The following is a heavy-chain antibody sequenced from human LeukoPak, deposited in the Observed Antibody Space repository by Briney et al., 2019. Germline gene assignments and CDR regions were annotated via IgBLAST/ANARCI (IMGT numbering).Heavy chain of an antibody. CDR1: GFTFSSYE. D-gene: IGHD2-8*01. J-gene: IGHJ6*03. Sequence: GGSLRLSRAASGFTFSSYEMNWVRQAPGKGLEWVAYMQYDGSNQQYADSVKGRFSISRDNSKNILNLQMNSLRADDTAVYYCAKDRCSNGVGCYYYYMDVWGKGTTVTIYS. CDR3: AKDRCSNGVGCYYYYMDV. V-gene: IGHV3-30*02. CDR2: MQYDGSNQ.